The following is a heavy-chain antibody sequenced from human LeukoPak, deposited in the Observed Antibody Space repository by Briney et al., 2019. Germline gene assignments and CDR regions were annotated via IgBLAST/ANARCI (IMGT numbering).Heavy chain of an antibody. CDR1: GYTFTGYY. CDR3: VAVAGTIDDYFDY. V-gene: IGHV1-2*02. Sequence: ASVKVSCKASGYTFTGYYMHWVRQAPGQGLEWMGWINPNSGGTNYAQKFQGRVTMTRDTSISTAYMELSRLRSDDTAVYYCVAVAGTIDDYFDYWGQGTLVTVSS. J-gene: IGHJ4*02. D-gene: IGHD6-19*01. CDR2: INPNSGGT.